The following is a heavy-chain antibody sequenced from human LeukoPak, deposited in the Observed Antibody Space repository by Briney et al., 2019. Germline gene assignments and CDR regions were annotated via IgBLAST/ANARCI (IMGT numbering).Heavy chain of an antibody. J-gene: IGHJ4*02. CDR1: GFIVNTNY. V-gene: IGHV3-53*01. Sequence: GGSLRLSCAAPGFIVNTNYMNWVRQAPGKGLEWVSVVYADGATYYADSVKGRFTVSRDNSKNTLYLQMNGLRAEDTAVYFCARGGGYYGIDYWGQGTLVTVSS. D-gene: IGHD4-17*01. CDR3: ARGGGYYGIDY. CDR2: VYADGAT.